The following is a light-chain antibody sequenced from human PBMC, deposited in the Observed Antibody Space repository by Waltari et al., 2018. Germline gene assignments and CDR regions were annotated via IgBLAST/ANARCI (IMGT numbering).Light chain of an antibody. CDR3: LQHGGFPWT. Sequence: IQMTQSPSSLSASVGDRVIITCRASQVIRDDLGWFQQKPGKAPKRLIFSASLLQSGVPSRFSGSGSGSEFTLTISSLQPEDFATYYCLQHGGFPWTFGQGTKVEIK. CDR1: QVIRDD. CDR2: SAS. V-gene: IGKV1-17*01. J-gene: IGKJ1*01.